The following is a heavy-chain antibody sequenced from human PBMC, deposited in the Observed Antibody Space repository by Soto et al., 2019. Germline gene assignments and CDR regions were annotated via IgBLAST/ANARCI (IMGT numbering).Heavy chain of an antibody. Sequence: QVQLVQSGNEVKKPGASVKVSCKASGYIFVNYGIAWVRQAPGQELEWMGWISPYTGNTHSATKVQGRLTMTTDTSTSTAYMDLGSLTFDDTAVYYCVMVDNYVTPTPQDVWGQGTTVTVSS. D-gene: IGHD3-16*01. CDR1: GYIFVNYG. V-gene: IGHV1-18*01. CDR2: ISPYTGNT. CDR3: VMVDNYVTPTPQDV. J-gene: IGHJ6*02.